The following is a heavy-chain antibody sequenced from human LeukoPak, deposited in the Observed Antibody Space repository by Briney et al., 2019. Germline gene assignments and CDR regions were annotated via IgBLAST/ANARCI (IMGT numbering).Heavy chain of an antibody. D-gene: IGHD6-13*01. CDR1: GDSFSSYY. Sequence: PSETLSLTCSVSGDSFSSYYWTWIRQPPGKGLEWIGYILFSGGTNYSPSLRSRVTISLDTSKNQFSLNLNSVTAADTAIYYCAGASTWYVFDSWGQGTLVAVSS. J-gene: IGHJ4*02. CDR3: AGASTWYVFDS. V-gene: IGHV4-59*01. CDR2: ILFSGGT.